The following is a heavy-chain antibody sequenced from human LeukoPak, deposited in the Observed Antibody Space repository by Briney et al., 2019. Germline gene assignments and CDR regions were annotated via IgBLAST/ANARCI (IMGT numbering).Heavy chain of an antibody. Sequence: SETLSLTCTVSGGSISSYYWSWIRQPPGKGLEWIGYIYYSGSTNYNPSLKSRVTISVDTSKNPFSLKLSSVTAADTAVYYCARDRRDGYNYDHYYYYMDVWGKGTTLTVSS. CDR1: GGSISSYY. CDR3: ARDRRDGYNYDHYYYYMDV. D-gene: IGHD5-24*01. V-gene: IGHV4-59*01. J-gene: IGHJ6*03. CDR2: IYYSGST.